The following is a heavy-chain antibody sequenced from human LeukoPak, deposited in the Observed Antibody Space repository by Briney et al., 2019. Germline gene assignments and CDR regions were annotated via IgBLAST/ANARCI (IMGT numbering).Heavy chain of an antibody. J-gene: IGHJ4*02. CDR1: GDSVSNNSAD. CDR3: ARVYYDSSGYYLFDY. V-gene: IGHV6-1*01. D-gene: IGHD3-22*01. Sequence: SQTLSLTFAISGDSVSNNSADWNWIRQSTSRGVEWLGRTYYRSKWYNDYAVSVKSRITINPYTSKNQFSLQLNSVTPEDTAVYYCARVYYDSSGYYLFDYWGQGTLVTVSS. CDR2: TYYRSKWYN.